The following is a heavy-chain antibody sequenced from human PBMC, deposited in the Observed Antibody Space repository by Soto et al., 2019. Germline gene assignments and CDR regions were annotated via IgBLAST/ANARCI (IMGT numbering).Heavy chain of an antibody. J-gene: IGHJ3*02. D-gene: IGHD3-22*01. CDR2: MYFGGSF. V-gene: IGHV4-59*02. CDR3: ARIYDGSGPNSGGYGFDI. Sequence: SETLSLTCNVSGASVSHGYWSWIRQPPGKALEWIGFMYFGGSFNYNPSLTSRATISVETSKNQFSMKLTSVTPSDTAVYYCARIYDGSGPNSGGYGFDIWGQGTMVTVSS. CDR1: GASVSHGY.